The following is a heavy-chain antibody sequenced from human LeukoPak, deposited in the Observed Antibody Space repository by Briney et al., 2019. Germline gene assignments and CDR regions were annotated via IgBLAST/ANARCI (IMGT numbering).Heavy chain of an antibody. CDR2: IYCSGST. V-gene: IGHV4-39*01. D-gene: IGHD3-10*01. CDR3: ARRVEVRGVISERLYYFDY. CDR1: GGSISSSSYY. Sequence: SETLSLTCTVSGGSISSSSYYWGSIRQPPGKGLEWIADIYCSGSTYYNPSLKSRVTISVDTSKNQFSLKLSSVTAADTAVYYCARRVEVRGVISERLYYFDYWGQGTLVTVS. J-gene: IGHJ4*02.